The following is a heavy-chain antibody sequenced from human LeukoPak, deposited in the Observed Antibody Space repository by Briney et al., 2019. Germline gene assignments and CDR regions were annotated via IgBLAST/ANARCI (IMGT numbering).Heavy chain of an antibody. J-gene: IGHJ4*02. CDR2: ISPHNGNT. V-gene: IGHV1-18*01. Sequence: VASVTVSCKASGYTFSTYGITWVRQAHGQGLEWLGWISPHNGNTNYAQKFQGRVTLTTDTSANTAYLELRSLRSDDTALYYCARDHLDIVPTIYSFWGQGTLVTVSS. CDR3: ARDHLDIVPTIYSF. D-gene: IGHD5-12*01. CDR1: GYTFSTYG.